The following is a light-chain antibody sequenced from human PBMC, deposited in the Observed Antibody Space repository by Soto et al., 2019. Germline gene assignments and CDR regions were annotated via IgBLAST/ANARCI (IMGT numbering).Light chain of an antibody. CDR3: QSYDSSLRGFV. CDR1: SSNFGAGFD. J-gene: IGLJ1*01. Sequence: QSVLTQPPSVSGAPGQRVTISCTGSSSNFGAGFDVHWYQQLPGTAPKLLIYGTTNRPSGVPERFSGSKSGTSASLAATGLLAEDEADYYCQSYDSSLRGFVFGTGTKLTVL. V-gene: IGLV1-40*01. CDR2: GTT.